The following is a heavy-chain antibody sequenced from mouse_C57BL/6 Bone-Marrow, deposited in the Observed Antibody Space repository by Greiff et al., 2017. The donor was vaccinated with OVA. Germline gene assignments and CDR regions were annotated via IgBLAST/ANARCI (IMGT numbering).Heavy chain of an antibody. CDR1: VFNIKNTY. J-gene: IGHJ2*01. V-gene: IGHV14-3*01. CDR3: AREGNHLLSYFDY. Sequence: EVQGVESVAELVRPGASVKLSCTASVFNIKNTYMHWVKQRPEQGLEWIGRIDPANGNTKYAPKFQGKATITADTSSNTAYLQLSSLTSEDTAIYYCAREGNHLLSYFDYWGQGTTLTVSS. D-gene: IGHD6-1*01. CDR2: IDPANGNT.